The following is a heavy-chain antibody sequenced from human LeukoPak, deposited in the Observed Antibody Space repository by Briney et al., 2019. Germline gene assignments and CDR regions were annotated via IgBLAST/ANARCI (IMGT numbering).Heavy chain of an antibody. D-gene: IGHD3-10*01. CDR2: ISAYNGNT. V-gene: IGHV1-18*01. Sequence: GASVKVSCKASGYTFTSYGISWVRQAPGQGLEWMGWISAYNGNTNYAQKLQGRVTMTTDTSTSTAYMELRSLRSDDTAVYYCARVRNFGSETYYKVDWFAPWGQGTQVTVSS. CDR3: ARVRNFGSETYYKVDWFAP. J-gene: IGHJ5*02. CDR1: GYTFTSYG.